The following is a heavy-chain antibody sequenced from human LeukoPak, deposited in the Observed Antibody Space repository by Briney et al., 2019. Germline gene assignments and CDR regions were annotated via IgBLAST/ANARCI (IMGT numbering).Heavy chain of an antibody. Sequence: SETLSLTCTVSGGSISSYYWSWIRQPPGKGLEWIGYIYHSGSTYYNPSLKSRVTISVDRSKNQFSLKLSSVTAADTAVYYCARDMSRWAQGAFDIWGQGTMVTVSS. D-gene: IGHD3-10*02. V-gene: IGHV4-59*12. CDR1: GGSISSYY. J-gene: IGHJ3*02. CDR2: IYHSGST. CDR3: ARDMSRWAQGAFDI.